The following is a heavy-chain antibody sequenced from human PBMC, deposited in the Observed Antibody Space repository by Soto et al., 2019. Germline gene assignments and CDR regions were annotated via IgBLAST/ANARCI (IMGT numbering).Heavy chain of an antibody. CDR2: ISGSGDTT. CDR3: AKDGYGKADY. Sequence: EVQLLESGGDLVQPGGSLRLSCAASGFTFSNFIMAWVRQAPGKGLECVSTISGSGDTTYYAVSVKGRFAISRDNSNDTVYLEMNRLRADDTAVYYCAKDGYGKADYWGQGTMVTVSS. CDR1: GFTFSNFI. J-gene: IGHJ4*02. D-gene: IGHD1-1*01. V-gene: IGHV3-23*01.